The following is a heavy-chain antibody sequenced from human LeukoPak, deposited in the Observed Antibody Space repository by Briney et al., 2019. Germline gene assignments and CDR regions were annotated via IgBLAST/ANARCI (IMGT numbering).Heavy chain of an antibody. CDR2: IHSSGST. Sequence: SETLSLTCTVSGGSISNDYWSWIRQPAGKGLEWIGRIHSSGSTNYNPSLKSRVTMSVDTSKNQFSLMLRSVTAADTAVYYCTKDGAPRWFDPWGQGTLVTVSS. J-gene: IGHJ5*02. D-gene: IGHD3-16*01. CDR3: TKDGAPRWFDP. V-gene: IGHV4-4*07. CDR1: GGSISNDY.